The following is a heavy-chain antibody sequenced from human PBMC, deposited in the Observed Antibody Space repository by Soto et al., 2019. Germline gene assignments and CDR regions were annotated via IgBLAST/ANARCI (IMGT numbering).Heavy chain of an antibody. D-gene: IGHD3-10*01. Sequence: GGSLRLSCAASGFTFSSYSMNWVRQAPGKGLEWVSSISSSSSYIYYADSVKGRFTISRDNAKNSLYLQMNSLRAEDTAVYYCERGGVSYGMDVWGQGTTVTVSS. CDR1: GFTFSSYS. CDR3: ERGGVSYGMDV. V-gene: IGHV3-21*01. J-gene: IGHJ6*02. CDR2: ISSSSSYI.